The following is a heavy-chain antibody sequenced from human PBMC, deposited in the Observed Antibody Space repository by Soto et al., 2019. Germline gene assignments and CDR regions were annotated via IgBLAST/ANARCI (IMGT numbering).Heavy chain of an antibody. CDR1: GFTFSSYD. Sequence: PGGSLRLSCAASGFTFSSYDMHWVRQATGKGLEWVSAIGTAGDTYYPGSVKGRFTISRENAKNSLYLQMNSLRAGDTAVYYCARAPGGYGPGYYYGMDVWGQGTTVTVSS. J-gene: IGHJ6*02. V-gene: IGHV3-13*04. D-gene: IGHD5-18*01. CDR3: ARAPGGYGPGYYYGMDV. CDR2: IGTAGDT.